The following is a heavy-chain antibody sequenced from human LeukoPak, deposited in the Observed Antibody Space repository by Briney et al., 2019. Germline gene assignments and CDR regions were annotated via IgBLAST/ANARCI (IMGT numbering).Heavy chain of an antibody. Sequence: ASVKASCKASGYTFTGYYMHWVRQAPGQGLEWMGWINPNSGGTNYAQKFQGRVTMTRDTSISTAYMELSRLRSDDTAVYYCARDMVGATTGFDYWGQGTLVTVSS. CDR3: ARDMVGATTGFDY. D-gene: IGHD1-26*01. CDR1: GYTFTGYY. CDR2: INPNSGGT. V-gene: IGHV1-2*02. J-gene: IGHJ4*02.